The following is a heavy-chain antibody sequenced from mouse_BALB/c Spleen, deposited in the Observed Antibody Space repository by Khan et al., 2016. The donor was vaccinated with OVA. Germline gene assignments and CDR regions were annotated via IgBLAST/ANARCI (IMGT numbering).Heavy chain of an antibody. V-gene: IGHV1S132*01. J-gene: IGHJ3*01. D-gene: IGHD2-12*01. CDR2: IYPGTNSS. CDR1: GYIFTSYW. CDR3: AGDGHDGGWFVY. Sequence: QVQLQESGAELVRPGASVKLSCKTSGYIFTSYWIHWVKQRSGQGLEWIARIYPGTNSSYYNEIFKGKATLTADKSSSTAYMQLSSLISEDSAVYFGAGDGHDGGWFVYWGQGTLVTVSA.